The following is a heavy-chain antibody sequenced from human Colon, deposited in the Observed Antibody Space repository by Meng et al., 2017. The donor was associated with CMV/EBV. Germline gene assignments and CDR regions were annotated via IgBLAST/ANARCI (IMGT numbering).Heavy chain of an antibody. D-gene: IGHD2-2*02. Sequence: ASVKVSCKASGYTFTSYGISWVRQAPGQGLEWMGWISAYNGNTNYAQKLQGRVTMTTDTSTSTAYMELRSLRSDDTAVYYCARFVVVPAAIPNYGMDVGGQGTTVTVSS. CDR1: GYTFTSYG. CDR2: ISAYNGNT. CDR3: ARFVVVPAAIPNYGMDV. V-gene: IGHV1-18*01. J-gene: IGHJ6*02.